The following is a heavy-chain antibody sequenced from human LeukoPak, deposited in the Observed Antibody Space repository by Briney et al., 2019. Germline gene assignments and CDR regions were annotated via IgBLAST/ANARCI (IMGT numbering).Heavy chain of an antibody. Sequence: ASVKVSCKASGYTFTDYYLHWVRQAPGQGLEWMGWINPNNGDTNFAQIFQGRVTMTRDTSIRTAYMELSRLSSDDTAVYYCARESVGAHDYWGQGTLVTVSS. CDR1: GYTFTDYY. CDR2: INPNNGDT. CDR3: ARESVGAHDY. J-gene: IGHJ4*02. V-gene: IGHV1-2*02. D-gene: IGHD1-26*01.